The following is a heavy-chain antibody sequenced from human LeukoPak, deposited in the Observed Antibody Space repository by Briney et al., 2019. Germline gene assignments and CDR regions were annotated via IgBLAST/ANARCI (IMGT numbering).Heavy chain of an antibody. V-gene: IGHV1-69*04. Sequence: SVKVSCKASGGTFSSYAISWGRQAPGQGLEWMGRIIPILGIANYAQKFQGRVTITADKSTSTAYMELSSLRSEDTAVYYCASGPYYYDSGVFDYWGQGTLVTVSS. D-gene: IGHD3-22*01. CDR2: IIPILGIA. CDR1: GGTFSSYA. CDR3: ASGPYYYDSGVFDY. J-gene: IGHJ4*02.